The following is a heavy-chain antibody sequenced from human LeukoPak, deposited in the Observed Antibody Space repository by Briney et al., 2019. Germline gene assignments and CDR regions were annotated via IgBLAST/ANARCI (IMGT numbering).Heavy chain of an antibody. Sequence: PGGSLRLSCAASGFTFSSYSMDWVRQALGKGLEWVSSISSSSSYIYYADSVKGRFTISRDNAKNSLYLQMNSLRAEDTAVYYCARGSDSSSPQDYWGQGTLVTVSS. CDR1: GFTFSSYS. CDR3: ARGSDSSSPQDY. D-gene: IGHD6-6*01. CDR2: ISSSSSYI. J-gene: IGHJ4*02. V-gene: IGHV3-21*01.